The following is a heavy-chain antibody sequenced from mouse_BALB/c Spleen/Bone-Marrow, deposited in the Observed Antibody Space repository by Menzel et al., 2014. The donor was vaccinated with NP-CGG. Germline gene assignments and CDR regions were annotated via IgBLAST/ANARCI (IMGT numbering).Heavy chain of an antibody. D-gene: IGHD1-1*01. CDR1: GFTFSSYA. Sequence: EVQRVESGGGLVKPGGSLKLSCAASGFTFSSYAMSWVRQTPEKRLEWVATISSGGSYTYYPDSVKGRFTISRDNAKNTLYLQMSSLRSEDTAMYYCARHETTVVATEAMDYWGQGTSVTVSS. V-gene: IGHV5-9-3*01. CDR3: ARHETTVVATEAMDY. J-gene: IGHJ4*01. CDR2: ISSGGSYT.